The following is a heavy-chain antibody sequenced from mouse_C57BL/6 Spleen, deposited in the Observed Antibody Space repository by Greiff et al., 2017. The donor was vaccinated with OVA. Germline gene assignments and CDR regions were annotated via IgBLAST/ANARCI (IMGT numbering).Heavy chain of an antibody. D-gene: IGHD1-1*01. CDR3: ARKDYGSSYLAWFAY. J-gene: IGHJ3*01. CDR1: GYTFTSYW. Sequence: QVQLQQPGAELVMPGASVKLSCKASGYTFTSYWMHWVKQRPGQGLEWIGEIDPSDSYTNYNQKFKGKSTLTVDKSSSTAYMQLSSLTSEDSAVYYCARKDYGSSYLAWFAYWGQGTLVTVSA. V-gene: IGHV1-69*01. CDR2: IDPSDSYT.